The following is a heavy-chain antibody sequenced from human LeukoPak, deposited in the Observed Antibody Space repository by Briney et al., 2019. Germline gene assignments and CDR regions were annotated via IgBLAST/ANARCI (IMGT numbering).Heavy chain of an antibody. CDR2: ISGSGGTT. J-gene: IGHJ4*02. D-gene: IGHD2-2*01. Sequence: GGSLRLSCAASGFTFSSYAMSWVRQAPGRGLEWVSAISGSGGTTYFADSVKGRFTISRDNSKNTLYLQMNSLRAEDTAVYYCAKVPIVVVPAAMRDIDYWGQGTLVAVSS. V-gene: IGHV3-23*01. CDR1: GFTFSSYA. CDR3: AKVPIVVVPAAMRDIDY.